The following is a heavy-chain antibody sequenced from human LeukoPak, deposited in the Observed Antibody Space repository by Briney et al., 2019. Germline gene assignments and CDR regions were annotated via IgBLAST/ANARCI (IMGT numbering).Heavy chain of an antibody. V-gene: IGHV3-66*01. CDR3: AREDDWNYEDF. CDR1: EFSISRHY. J-gene: IGHJ4*02. CDR2: FSIGGTT. Sequence: GGSLRLSCTASEFSISRHYMSWVRQAPGKGLEWVSTFSIGGTTYYAASVKGRFTISRDNAKNSLYLQMNSLRAEDTAVYYCAREDDWNYEDFWGQGTLVTVSS. D-gene: IGHD1-7*01.